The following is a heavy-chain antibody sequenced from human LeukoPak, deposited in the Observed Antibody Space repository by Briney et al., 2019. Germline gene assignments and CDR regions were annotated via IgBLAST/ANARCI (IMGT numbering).Heavy chain of an antibody. CDR3: AKGTGRYWTFFDY. Sequence: GGSLRLSCAASGFTFHDYAMHWVRQAPGKGLEWVSGISWNSGSIDYADSVKGRFTISRDNAKNSLYLQMNSLRPEDTAFYYCAKGTGRYWTFFDYWGQGTLVTVSS. CDR1: GFTFHDYA. V-gene: IGHV3-9*01. D-gene: IGHD1-26*01. J-gene: IGHJ4*02. CDR2: ISWNSGSI.